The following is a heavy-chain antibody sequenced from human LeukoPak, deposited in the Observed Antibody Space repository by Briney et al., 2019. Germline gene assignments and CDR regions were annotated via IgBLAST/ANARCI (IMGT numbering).Heavy chain of an antibody. D-gene: IGHD3-10*01. CDR1: GDSISSGDYY. CDR3: ARGREGEDYYYYYMDV. V-gene: IGHV4-30-4*02. J-gene: IGHJ6*03. CDR2: IYYSGST. Sequence: SETLSLTCTVSGDSISSGDYYWSWIRQPPGRALEWIGYIYYSGSTYYNPSLKRRVTMSVDTSKNQFSLKLSSVTAADTAVYYCARGREGEDYYYYYMDVWGKGTTVTVSS.